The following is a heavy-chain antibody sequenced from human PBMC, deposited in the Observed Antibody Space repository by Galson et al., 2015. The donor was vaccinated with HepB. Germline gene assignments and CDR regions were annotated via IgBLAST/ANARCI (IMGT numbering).Heavy chain of an antibody. CDR2: IYPGDSDT. D-gene: IGHD3-16*01. Sequence: QSGAEVKKPGGSLKISCKGSGYSFTSYWIGWVRQMPGKGLEWMGIIYPGDSDTRYSPSFQGQVTISADKSISTAYLQWSSLKASDTAMYYCASLLSQLTYYDYVWGSSVDAFDIWGQGTMVTVSS. CDR1: GYSFTSYW. V-gene: IGHV5-51*01. J-gene: IGHJ3*02. CDR3: ASLLSQLTYYDYVWGSSVDAFDI.